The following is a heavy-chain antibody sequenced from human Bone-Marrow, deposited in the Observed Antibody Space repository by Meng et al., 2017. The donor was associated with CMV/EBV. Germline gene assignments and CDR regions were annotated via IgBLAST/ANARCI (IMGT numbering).Heavy chain of an antibody. D-gene: IGHD3-3*01. V-gene: IGHV3-66*02. CDR3: ARGDFWSGFYG. J-gene: IGHJ4*02. CDR1: GFTISSNY. CDR2: IYSGGTT. Sequence: GESLKISCAASGFTISSNYMSWVRQAPGKGLEWVSVIYSGGTTYYADSVKGRFTISRDKSKNTVYLQMNSLRTEDTAVYYCARGDFWSGFYGWGQGTRVTVSS.